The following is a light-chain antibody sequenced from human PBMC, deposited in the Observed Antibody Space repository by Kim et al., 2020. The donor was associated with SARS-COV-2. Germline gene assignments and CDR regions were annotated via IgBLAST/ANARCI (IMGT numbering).Light chain of an antibody. CDR2: QDT. V-gene: IGLV3-1*01. CDR1: NLGEKY. Sequence: SYELTQPPSVSVSPGQMATITCSGDNLGEKYVSWYQQKPGPSPVLVIYQDTKRPSGIPERFSGSNSGNTATLTISGTQAMDEADYYCQTWDISTHVVFGGGTQLTVL. J-gene: IGLJ2*01. CDR3: QTWDISTHVV.